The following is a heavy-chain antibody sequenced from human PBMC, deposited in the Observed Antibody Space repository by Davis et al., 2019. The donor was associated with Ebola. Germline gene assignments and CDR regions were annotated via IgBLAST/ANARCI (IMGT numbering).Heavy chain of an antibody. CDR3: SRETYDSRYSYTWYFDS. Sequence: GESLKISCTGSGYSFTSYWIGWVRQIPGKGLEWMAIIYPDDSNTSYSPSFQGQVIISADKSINTAYLQWSNLKASDTAMYYCSRETYDSRYSYTWYFDSWGQGTLVTVSS. CDR1: GYSFTSYW. J-gene: IGHJ5*01. V-gene: IGHV5-51*01. CDR2: IYPDDSNT. D-gene: IGHD3-22*01.